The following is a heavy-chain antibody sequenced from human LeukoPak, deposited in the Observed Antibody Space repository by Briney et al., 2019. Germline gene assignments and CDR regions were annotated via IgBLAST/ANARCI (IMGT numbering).Heavy chain of an antibody. V-gene: IGHV4-38-2*01. Sequence: PSETLSLTCAVSGYSISSGYYWGWIRQPPGKGLEWIGSIYHSGSTYYNPSLKSRVTISVDTSKNQFSLKLSSVTAADTAVYCCARGSSGWYLVDHWGQGTLITVSS. CDR2: IYHSGST. CDR1: GYSISSGYY. D-gene: IGHD6-19*01. J-gene: IGHJ4*02. CDR3: ARGSSGWYLVDH.